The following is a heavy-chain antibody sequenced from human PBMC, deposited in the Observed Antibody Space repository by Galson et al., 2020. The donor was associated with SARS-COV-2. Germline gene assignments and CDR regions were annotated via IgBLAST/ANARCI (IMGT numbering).Heavy chain of an antibody. J-gene: IGHJ6*02. CDR1: GFTVSSNY. D-gene: IGHD3-3*01. V-gene: IGHV3-66*01. CDR2: IYSGGST. Sequence: GGSLRLSCAASGFTVSSNYMSWVRQAPGKGLEWVSVIYSGGSTYYADSVKGRFTISRDNSKNTLYLQMNSLRAEDTAVYYCARDPLYDLVSYGMDVWGQGTTVTVSS. CDR3: ARDPLYDLVSYGMDV.